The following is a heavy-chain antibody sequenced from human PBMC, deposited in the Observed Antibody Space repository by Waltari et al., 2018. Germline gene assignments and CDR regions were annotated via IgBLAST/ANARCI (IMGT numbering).Heavy chain of an antibody. V-gene: IGHV4-59*01. CDR1: GGSISSYY. Sequence: QVQLQESGPGLVKPSETLSLTCTVSGGSISSYYWSWIRQPPGKGLEWIGYIYYSGSTNYNPSLKSRVTISVDTSKNQFSLKLSSVTAADTAVYYCAREGGGSGWEFDYWGQGTLVTVSS. J-gene: IGHJ4*02. CDR2: IYYSGST. CDR3: AREGGGSGWEFDY. D-gene: IGHD6-19*01.